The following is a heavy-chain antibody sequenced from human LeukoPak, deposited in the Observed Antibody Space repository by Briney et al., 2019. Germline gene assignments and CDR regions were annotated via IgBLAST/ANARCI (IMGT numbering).Heavy chain of an antibody. Sequence: PGGSLRLSCAASGFTFSSYAMSWVRQAPGKGLEGVSGVTNSGDITYYADSVKGRFTISRDNSKNTLYLQMNSLRADDTAVYYCAKNLYYDILTTWDYWGQGTLVTVSS. CDR2: VTNSGDIT. D-gene: IGHD3-9*01. CDR3: AKNLYYDILTTWDY. J-gene: IGHJ4*02. CDR1: GFTFSSYA. V-gene: IGHV3-23*05.